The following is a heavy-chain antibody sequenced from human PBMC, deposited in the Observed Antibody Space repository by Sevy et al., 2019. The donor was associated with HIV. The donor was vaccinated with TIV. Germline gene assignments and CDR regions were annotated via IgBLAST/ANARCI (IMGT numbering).Heavy chain of an antibody. CDR1: GGSISSGGYY. CDR2: IYYSGST. V-gene: IGHV4-31*03. D-gene: IGHD4-4*01. J-gene: IGHJ4*02. CDR3: ARAGGDYSNYFVFYYFDY. Sequence: SETLSLTCTVSGGSISSGGYYWSWIRQHQGKGLEWIGYIYYSGSTYYNPSLKSRVTISVDTSKNQFSLKLSSVTAADRAVYYCARAGGDYSNYFVFYYFDYWGQGTLVTVSS.